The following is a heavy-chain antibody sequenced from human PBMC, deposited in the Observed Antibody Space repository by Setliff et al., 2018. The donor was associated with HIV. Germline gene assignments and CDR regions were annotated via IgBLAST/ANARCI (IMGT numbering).Heavy chain of an antibody. CDR2: TIPIFNTA. Sequence: WASVKVSCKASGGTFSSYAISWVRQAPGQGLEWMGGTIPIFNTANYAQKFQGRVTITADESTSTAYMELSSLRSEDTAVYYCARIVRPSYYYYYYMDVWGKGTTVTVSS. V-gene: IGHV1-69*13. J-gene: IGHJ6*03. CDR1: GGTFSSYA. CDR3: ARIVRPSYYYYYYMDV. D-gene: IGHD3-10*02.